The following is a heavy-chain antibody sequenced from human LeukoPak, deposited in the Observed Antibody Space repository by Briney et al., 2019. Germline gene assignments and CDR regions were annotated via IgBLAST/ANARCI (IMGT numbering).Heavy chain of an antibody. CDR1: GGSISGYY. J-gene: IGHJ3*02. CDR3: ARLITGTTTAFDI. D-gene: IGHD1-7*01. Sequence: SETLSLTCSVSGGSISGYYWTWIRQPAGKGLEWIGRVYTSGSTHYNPSLKTRLTMSVDTSKNQFSLKLSSVTAVDTAVYYCARLITGTTTAFDIWGQGTMATVSS. V-gene: IGHV4-4*07. CDR2: VYTSGST.